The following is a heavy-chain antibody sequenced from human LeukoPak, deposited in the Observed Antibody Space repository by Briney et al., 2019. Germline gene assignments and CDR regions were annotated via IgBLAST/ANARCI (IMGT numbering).Heavy chain of an antibody. CDR3: ARAIAAAGTDY. D-gene: IGHD6-13*01. CDR1: GYTFTGYC. V-gene: IGHV1-2*02. CDR2: INPNSGGT. Sequence: ASVKVSCKASGYTFTGYCMNWVRQAPGQGLEWMGWINPNSGGTNYAQKFQGRVTMTRGTSISTAYMELSRLRSDDTAVYYCARAIAAAGTDYWGQGTLVTVSS. J-gene: IGHJ4*02.